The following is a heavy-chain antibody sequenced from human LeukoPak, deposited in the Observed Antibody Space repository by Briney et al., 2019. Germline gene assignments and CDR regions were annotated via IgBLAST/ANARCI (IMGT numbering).Heavy chain of an antibody. J-gene: IGHJ5*02. Sequence: SETLSLTCTVSGGSISGYYWSWIRQPPGKGLEWIAYIYYNGISNYNPSLKSRVIISVDSSKNQFSLKLTSVTAADTAVYYCARDRRYDFWSGLNWFDPWGQGTLVTVSS. CDR3: ARDRRYDFWSGLNWFDP. D-gene: IGHD3-3*01. CDR2: IYYNGIS. CDR1: GGSISGYY. V-gene: IGHV4-59*01.